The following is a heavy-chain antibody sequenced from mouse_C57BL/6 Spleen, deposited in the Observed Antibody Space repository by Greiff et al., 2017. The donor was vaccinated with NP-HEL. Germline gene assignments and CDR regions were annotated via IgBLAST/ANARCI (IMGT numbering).Heavy chain of an antibody. CDR1: GYTFTDYY. CDR3: ARRAYYSISYYFDY. D-gene: IGHD2-5*01. V-gene: IGHV1-26*01. Sequence: EVKLQQSGPELVKPGASVKISCKASGYTFTDYYMNWVKQSHGKSLEWIGDINPNNGGTSYNQKFKGKATLTVDKSSSTAYMELRSLTSEDSAVYYCARRAYYSISYYFDYWGQGTTLTVSS. J-gene: IGHJ2*01. CDR2: INPNNGGT.